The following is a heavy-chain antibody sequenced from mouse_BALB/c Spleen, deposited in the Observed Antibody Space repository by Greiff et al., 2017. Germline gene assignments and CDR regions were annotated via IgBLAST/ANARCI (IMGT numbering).Heavy chain of an antibody. V-gene: IGHV1-7*01. J-gene: IGHJ4*01. CDR1: GYTFTSYW. Sequence: QVQLQQSGAELAKPGASVKMSCKASGYTFTSYWMHWVKQRPGQGLEWIGYINPSTGYTEYNQKFKDKATLTADKSSSTAYMQLSSLTSEDSAVYYCARETYAMDYWGQGTSVTVSS. CDR3: ARETYAMDY. CDR2: INPSTGYT.